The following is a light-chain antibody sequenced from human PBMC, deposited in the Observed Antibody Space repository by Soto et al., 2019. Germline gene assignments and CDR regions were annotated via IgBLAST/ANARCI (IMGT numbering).Light chain of an antibody. CDR1: QSVSSN. V-gene: IGKV3-15*01. Sequence: EIVMTQSPATLSVSPGERATLSCRASQSVSSNLAWYQQKPGQAPRLLIYGASTRVAGFPARFSGSGSGTEFTLTISSLQSEGFAVYYCQQYNNWPPLTFGGGTKVEIK. J-gene: IGKJ4*01. CDR3: QQYNNWPPLT. CDR2: GAS.